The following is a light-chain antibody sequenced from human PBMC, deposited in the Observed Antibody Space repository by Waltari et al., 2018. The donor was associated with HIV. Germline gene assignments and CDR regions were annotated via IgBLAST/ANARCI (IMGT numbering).Light chain of an antibody. CDR3: CSYAGSPYV. V-gene: IGLV2-23*02. Sequence: HSALTQPASVSWSPGQSITISCTGASSDVGNYNLVSWYQQHPGKAPKLIIYEVTKRPSGISNRFSGSKSGNTASLTISGLQAEDEADYYCCSYAGSPYVLGSGTKVTVL. J-gene: IGLJ1*01. CDR2: EVT. CDR1: SSDVGNYNL.